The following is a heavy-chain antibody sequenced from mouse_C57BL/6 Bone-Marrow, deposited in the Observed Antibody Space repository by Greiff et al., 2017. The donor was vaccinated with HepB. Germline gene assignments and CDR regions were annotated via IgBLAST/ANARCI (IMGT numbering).Heavy chain of an antibody. CDR2: ISDGGSYT. CDR3: ARGGPTIVTTWYFDV. CDR1: GFTFSSYA. Sequence: EVKLVESGGGLVKPGGSLKLSCAASGFTFSSYAMSWVRQTPEKRLERVATISDGGSYTYYPDNVKGRFTISRDNAKNNLYLQMSHLKSEDTAMYYCARGGPTIVTTWYFDVWGTGTTVTVSS. J-gene: IGHJ1*03. D-gene: IGHD2-5*01. V-gene: IGHV5-4*03.